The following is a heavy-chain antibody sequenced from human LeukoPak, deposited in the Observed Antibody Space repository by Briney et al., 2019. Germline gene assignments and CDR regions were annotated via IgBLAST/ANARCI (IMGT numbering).Heavy chain of an antibody. CDR2: IYHSGST. CDR1: GGSISSSNW. J-gene: IGHJ6*02. Sequence: SETLSLTCAVSGGSISSSNWWSWVRQPPGKGLEWIGEIYHSGSTNYNPSLKSRVTISVDTSKNQFSLKLSSVTAADTAVYYCARHSDQFGTYYGMDVWGQGTTVTVSS. V-gene: IGHV4-4*02. D-gene: IGHD3-10*01. CDR3: ARHSDQFGTYYGMDV.